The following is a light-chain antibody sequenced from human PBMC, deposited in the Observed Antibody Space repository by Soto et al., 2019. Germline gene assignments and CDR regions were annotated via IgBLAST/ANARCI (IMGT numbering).Light chain of an antibody. CDR3: QQYNDYWT. CDR2: DAS. V-gene: IGKV1-5*01. Sequence: DIQMTPSPSTLSASVGDRVVITCRASQSITTWLAWYQQKPGKAPKLLIYDASSLESGVPSRFSGSGSGTEFTLTISSLQPDDFATYYCQQYNDYWTFGQGTKVDIK. J-gene: IGKJ1*01. CDR1: QSITTW.